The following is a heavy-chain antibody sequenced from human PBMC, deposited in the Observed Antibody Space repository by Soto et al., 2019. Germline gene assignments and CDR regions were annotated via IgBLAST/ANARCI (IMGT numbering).Heavy chain of an antibody. V-gene: IGHV4-39*01. CDR3: ARSSGRARSVYCSGGSCYSSWFDP. Sequence: SETLSLTCTVSGGSISSSSYYWGWIRQPPGKGLEWIGSIYYSGSTYYNPSLKSRVTISVDTSKNQFSLKLSSVTAADTAVYYCARSSGRARSVYCSGGSCYSSWFDPWGQGTLVTVSS. CDR1: GGSISSSSYY. D-gene: IGHD2-15*01. CDR2: IYYSGST. J-gene: IGHJ5*02.